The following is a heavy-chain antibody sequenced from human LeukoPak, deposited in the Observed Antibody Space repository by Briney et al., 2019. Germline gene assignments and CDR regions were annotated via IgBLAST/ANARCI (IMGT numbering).Heavy chain of an antibody. Sequence: GGSLRLSCAASGFTFSSYAMSWVRQAPGKGPTWVSTINSSGGSTYYADSVKGRFTISRDNSKNTLFLQMNTLRAEDTAIYYCAKGRYTYGLLDYWGQGTLVTVSS. CDR1: GFTFSSYA. CDR3: AKGRYTYGLLDY. J-gene: IGHJ4*02. V-gene: IGHV3-23*01. CDR2: INSSGGST. D-gene: IGHD5-18*01.